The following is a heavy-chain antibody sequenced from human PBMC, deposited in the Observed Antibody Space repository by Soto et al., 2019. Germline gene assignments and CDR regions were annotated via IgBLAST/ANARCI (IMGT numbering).Heavy chain of an antibody. CDR2: IIPILGIA. CDR1: GGTFSSYT. V-gene: IGHV1-69*08. J-gene: IGHJ6*02. Sequence: QVQLVQSGAEVKKPGSSVKVSCKASGGTFSSYTISWVRQAPGQGLEWMGRIIPILGIANYAQKFQGRVTITSGKRTNXAYMELSSRRSEDTAVYYCARELVGSSGYYYGMDVWGQGTTVTVSS. D-gene: IGHD1-26*01. CDR3: ARELVGSSGYYYGMDV.